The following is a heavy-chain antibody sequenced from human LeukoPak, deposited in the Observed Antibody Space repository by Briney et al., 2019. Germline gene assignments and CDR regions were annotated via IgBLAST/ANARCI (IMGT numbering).Heavy chain of an antibody. J-gene: IGHJ3*02. CDR1: GGSISSSSSY. CDR2: IYYSGST. CDR3: ARLGGTYDAFDI. V-gene: IGHV4-39*01. D-gene: IGHD1-26*01. Sequence: SETLSLTCTVSGGSISSSSSYWGWIRQPPGKGLEWIANIYYSGSTYYNPSLKSRVTISVDTSRNQFSLKLSSVTAADTAVYYCARLGGTYDAFDIWGQGTMVTVSS.